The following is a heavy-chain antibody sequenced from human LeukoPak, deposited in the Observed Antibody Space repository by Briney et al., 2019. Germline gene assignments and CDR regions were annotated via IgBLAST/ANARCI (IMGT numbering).Heavy chain of an antibody. J-gene: IGHJ4*02. CDR1: GFTFSSYA. CDR2: IRGSGDRT. Sequence: SGGSLRLSCAASGFTFSSYAMSWVRQAPGKGLEWVSAIRGSGDRTHYADSVKGRFTISRDNSKNTLYLQMNSLRAEDTAVYYCAKDRLYYYDSSGQILYGWGQGTLVTVSS. CDR3: AKDRLYYYDSSGQILYG. D-gene: IGHD3-22*01. V-gene: IGHV3-23*01.